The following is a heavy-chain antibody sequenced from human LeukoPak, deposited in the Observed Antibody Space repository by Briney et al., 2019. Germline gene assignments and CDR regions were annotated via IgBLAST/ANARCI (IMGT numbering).Heavy chain of an antibody. J-gene: IGHJ5*02. V-gene: IGHV1-46*01. D-gene: IGHD2-2*01. Sequence: GASVKVSCKASGYTFTSYYMHWVRQAPGQGLEWMGIINPSGGSTSYAQKFQGRVTMTRDTSTSTVYMELSSLRSEDTAVYYCARSGGDIVVVPAAGGKFDPWDQGTLVTVTS. CDR2: INPSGGST. CDR1: GYTFTSYY. CDR3: ARSGGDIVVVPAAGGKFDP.